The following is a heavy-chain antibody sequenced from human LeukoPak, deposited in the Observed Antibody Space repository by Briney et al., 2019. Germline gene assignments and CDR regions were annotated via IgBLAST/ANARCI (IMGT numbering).Heavy chain of an antibody. Sequence: GGSLRLSCAASGFTVSSNYMSWVRQAPGKGLEWVSVIYSGGSTYYADSVKGRFTISRDNSKNTLYLQMNSLRAEDTAVYYCARDPTSIAVAGDYWGQGTLVTVSS. V-gene: IGHV3-66*01. CDR1: GFTVSSNY. CDR2: IYSGGST. CDR3: ARDPTSIAVAGDY. D-gene: IGHD6-19*01. J-gene: IGHJ4*02.